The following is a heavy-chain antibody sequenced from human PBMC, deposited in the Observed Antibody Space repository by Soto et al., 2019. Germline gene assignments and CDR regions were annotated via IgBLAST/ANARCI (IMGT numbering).Heavy chain of an antibody. Sequence: RSLTCAISGDSVSSNSAAWNWIRQSPSRGLEWLGRTYYRSKWYNDYAVSVKSRITINPDTSKNQFSLQLNSVTPEDTAVYYCARSMMVRGVFNWFDPWGQGTLVTVSS. CDR3: ARSMMVRGVFNWFDP. CDR2: TYYRSKWYN. J-gene: IGHJ5*02. D-gene: IGHD3-10*01. V-gene: IGHV6-1*01. CDR1: GDSVSSNSAA.